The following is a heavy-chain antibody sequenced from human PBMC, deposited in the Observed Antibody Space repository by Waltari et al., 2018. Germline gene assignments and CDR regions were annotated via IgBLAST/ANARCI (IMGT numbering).Heavy chain of an antibody. J-gene: IGHJ3*01. D-gene: IGHD1-26*01. CDR3: AKDPPGSYYEGFDE. CDR1: GFRFSLYG. V-gene: IGHV3-23*04. CDR2: IMGSGADT. Sequence: EANLAESGGGLVQPGGSLRLSCTASGFRFSLYGMSWVRQAPGKGLEWVSAIMGSGADTCYADSVKDRFVISRDNSKNTVFLEMNSLRAEDTALYYCAKDPPGSYYEGFDEWGQGTMVTVSS.